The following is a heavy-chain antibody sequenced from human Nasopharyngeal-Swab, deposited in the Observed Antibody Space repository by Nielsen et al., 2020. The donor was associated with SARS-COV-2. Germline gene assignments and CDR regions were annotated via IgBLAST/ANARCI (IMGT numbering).Heavy chain of an antibody. D-gene: IGHD3/OR15-3a*01. J-gene: IGHJ4*02. V-gene: IGHV4-4*02. CDR1: GGSIVSRAW. CDR3: ASHGGWTGPAD. CDR2: SHNDGRT. Sequence: SETLSLTCAVSGGSIVSRAWWSWVRQPPGKGLEWLGESHNDGRTNYNPSLKSRVTVSVDRSKNQFSLKLYSVTAADTAMYYCASHGGWTGPADWGQGTLVVVSS.